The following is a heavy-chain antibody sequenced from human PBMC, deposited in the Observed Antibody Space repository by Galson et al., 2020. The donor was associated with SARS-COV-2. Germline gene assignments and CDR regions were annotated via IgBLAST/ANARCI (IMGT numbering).Heavy chain of an antibody. V-gene: IGHV4-31*03. CDR1: GGSISSGGYY. Sequence: SETLSLTCTVSGGSISSGGYYWSWIRQHPGKGLEWIGYIYYSGSTYYNPSLKSRVTISVDTSKNQFSLKLSSVTAADTAVYYCARARIVVVQAAHHAFDIWGQGTMVTVSS. J-gene: IGHJ3*02. D-gene: IGHD2-2*01. CDR2: IYYSGST. CDR3: ARARIVVVQAAHHAFDI.